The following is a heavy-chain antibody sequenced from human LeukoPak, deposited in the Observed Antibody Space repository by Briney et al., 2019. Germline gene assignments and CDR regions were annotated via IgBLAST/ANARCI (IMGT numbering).Heavy chain of an antibody. CDR3: ARLGNSGYYFDY. V-gene: IGHV3-53*01. J-gene: IGHJ4*02. CDR2: IYSGGRT. Sequence: GGSLRLSCAAPGFTVSSNYMSWVRQAPGKGLEWVSVIYSGGRTYYADSVKGRFTISRDNSKNTLYLQMNSLRVEDTAVYYCARLGNSGYYFDYWGQGTLVTVSS. D-gene: IGHD4-23*01. CDR1: GFTVSSNY.